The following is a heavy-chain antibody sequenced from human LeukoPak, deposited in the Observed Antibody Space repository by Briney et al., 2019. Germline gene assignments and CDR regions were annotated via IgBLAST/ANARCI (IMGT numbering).Heavy chain of an antibody. Sequence: SETLSLTCTVSGGSVSSGSYYWSWIRQPPGKGLEWIGHIYYSGNTNYNPSLKSRVTISVDTSKNQFSLKLSSVTAADTAVHYCARSVSGYGYYFDYWGQGTLVTVSS. D-gene: IGHD5-12*01. CDR3: ARSVSGYGYYFDY. J-gene: IGHJ4*02. CDR2: IYYSGNT. V-gene: IGHV4-61*01. CDR1: GGSVSSGSYY.